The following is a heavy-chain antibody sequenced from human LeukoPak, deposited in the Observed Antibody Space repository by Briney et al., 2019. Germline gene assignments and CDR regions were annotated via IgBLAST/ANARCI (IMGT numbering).Heavy chain of an antibody. CDR1: GFTFSSYS. CDR2: ISSSSSYI. Sequence: PGGSLRLSCAASGFTFSSYSMNWVRQAPGKGLEWVSSISSSSSYIYYADSVKGRFTISRDNAKNSLYLQMNSLRAEDTAVYYCARSPGILLWFGELYNWFDPWGQGTLVTVSS. J-gene: IGHJ5*02. D-gene: IGHD3-10*01. V-gene: IGHV3-21*01. CDR3: ARSPGILLWFGELYNWFDP.